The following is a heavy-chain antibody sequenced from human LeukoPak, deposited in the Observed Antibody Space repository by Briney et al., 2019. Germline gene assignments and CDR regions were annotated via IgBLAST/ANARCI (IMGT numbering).Heavy chain of an antibody. CDR1: GFTITNNY. V-gene: IGHV3-53*01. CDR3: ARDRGAATGD. Sequence: GGSLRLSCVAAGFTITNNYMSWVRQAPGKGLEWVSVIYSGGSTHYADSVKGRFTISRDNSKNTLHIRMHIPRREYTAVQYRARDRGAATGDWGQGTLVTVSS. CDR2: IYSGGST. J-gene: IGHJ4*02. D-gene: IGHD3-10*01.